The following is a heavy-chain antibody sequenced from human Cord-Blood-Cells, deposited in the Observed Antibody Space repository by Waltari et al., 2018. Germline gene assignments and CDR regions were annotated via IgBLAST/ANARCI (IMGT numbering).Heavy chain of an antibody. Sequence: QVQLQESGPGLVKPSETLSLTCTVSGGSISSYYWSWIRQPPGKGMEWSGYIYYSGGTNYNPSLKSRVTRAVDTSKNQFSLKLSSVTAADTAVYYCARDWHLADWYFDLWGRGTLVTVSS. D-gene: IGHD6-19*01. J-gene: IGHJ2*01. CDR2: IYYSGGT. CDR1: GGSISSYY. V-gene: IGHV4-59*01. CDR3: ARDWHLADWYFDL.